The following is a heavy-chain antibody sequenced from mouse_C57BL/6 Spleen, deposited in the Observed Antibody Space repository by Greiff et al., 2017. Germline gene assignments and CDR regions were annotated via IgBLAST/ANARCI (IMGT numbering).Heavy chain of an antibody. CDR1: GYAFSSSW. Sequence: QVQLQQSGPELVKPGASVKISCKASGYAFSSSWMNWVKQRPGEGLEWIGRIYPGDGDTNYNGKFKGKATLTADKSSSTAYMQLSSLTSEDSAVYFCARDGHYGEFAYWGQGTLVTVSA. V-gene: IGHV1-82*01. CDR2: IYPGDGDT. J-gene: IGHJ3*01. D-gene: IGHD1-1*01. CDR3: ARDGHYGEFAY.